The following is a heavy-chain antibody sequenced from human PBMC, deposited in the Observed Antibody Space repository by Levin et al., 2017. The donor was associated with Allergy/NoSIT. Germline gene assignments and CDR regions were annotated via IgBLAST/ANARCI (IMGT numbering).Heavy chain of an antibody. CDR1: GGSISSGGYS. Sequence: SPTLSLTCAVSGGSISSGGYSWSWIRQPPGKGLEWIGYIYHSGSTYYNPSLKSRVTISVDRSKNQFSLKLSSVTAADTAVYYCARVVAATYWYFDLWGRGTLVTVSS. CDR2: IYHSGST. CDR3: ARVVAATYWYFDL. D-gene: IGHD2-15*01. V-gene: IGHV4-30-2*01. J-gene: IGHJ2*01.